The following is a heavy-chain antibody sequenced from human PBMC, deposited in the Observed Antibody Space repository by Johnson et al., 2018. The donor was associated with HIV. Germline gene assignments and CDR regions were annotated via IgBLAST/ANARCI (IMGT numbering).Heavy chain of an antibody. Sequence: VQLVESGGGVVRPGGSLRLSCEVSGFTFDEYGMSWVRQAPGKGLEWVPGINWHGGSTGYADSVKGRCAFSRDNAQDSLYVQRNSLRVEDTALYYCAKGYGSGSYYNGNAFDIWGQGTLVTVSS. CDR1: GFTFDEYG. CDR2: INWHGGST. CDR3: AKGYGSGSYYNGNAFDI. V-gene: IGHV3-20*04. J-gene: IGHJ3*02. D-gene: IGHD3-10*01.